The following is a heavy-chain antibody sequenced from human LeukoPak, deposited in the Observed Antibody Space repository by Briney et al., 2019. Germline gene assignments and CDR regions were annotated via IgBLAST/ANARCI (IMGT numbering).Heavy chain of an antibody. CDR2: VYSSGST. CDR1: GGSISNYY. V-gene: IGHV4-59*01. CDR3: ARGPTRYYFDY. J-gene: IGHJ4*02. Sequence: SETLSLTCTVSGGSISNYYWSWIRQPPGRGLEWIGYVYSSGSTNYNPSLKSRVTISVDTPKNQLSLKLSSVTAADTAVYYCARGPTRYYFDYWGQGTLVTVSS.